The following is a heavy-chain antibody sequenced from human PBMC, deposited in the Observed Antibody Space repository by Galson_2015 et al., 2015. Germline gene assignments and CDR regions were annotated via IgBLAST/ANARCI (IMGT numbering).Heavy chain of an antibody. CDR3: ASLGITTPTPWSVLSAFDI. Sequence: SLRLSCAASGFTFSSYGMHWVRQAPGKGLEWVAVIWYDGSNKYYADSVKGRFTISRDNSKNTLYLQMNSLRAEDTAVYYCASLGITTPTPWSVLSAFDIWGQGTMVTVSS. D-gene: IGHD3-3*01. CDR1: GFTFSSYG. CDR2: IWYDGSNK. J-gene: IGHJ3*02. V-gene: IGHV3-33*01.